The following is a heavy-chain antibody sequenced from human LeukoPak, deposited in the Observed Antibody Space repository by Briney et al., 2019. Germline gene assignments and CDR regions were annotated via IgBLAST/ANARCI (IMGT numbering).Heavy chain of an antibody. D-gene: IGHD1-26*01. J-gene: IGHJ4*02. CDR3: VKSGGYGLIDY. CDR2: IYYTGST. Sequence: SETLSLTCAVSGASISGSGYYLGWIRQPPGKGLEWVGNIYYTGSTYYNASLQSRVTISIDTSKNQFSLRLNSVTAADTAMYYCVKSGGYGLIDYWGQGTLVTVSS. V-gene: IGHV4-39*01. CDR1: GASISGSGYY.